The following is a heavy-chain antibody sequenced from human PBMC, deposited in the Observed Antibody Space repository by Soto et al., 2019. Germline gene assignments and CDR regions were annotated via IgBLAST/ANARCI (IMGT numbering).Heavy chain of an antibody. Sequence: SETLSLTCAVSGYSIRSGYFWGWIRQPPGKGLEWIGSMYHSGITYYNLSPKSRVTISVDTSKNQLSLKLSSATAADTAVYYCARSMYSTSAQLYYGMDVWGQGTTVTVSS. CDR1: GYSIRSGYF. V-gene: IGHV4-38-2*01. CDR2: MYHSGIT. D-gene: IGHD6-6*01. CDR3: ARSMYSTSAQLYYGMDV. J-gene: IGHJ6*02.